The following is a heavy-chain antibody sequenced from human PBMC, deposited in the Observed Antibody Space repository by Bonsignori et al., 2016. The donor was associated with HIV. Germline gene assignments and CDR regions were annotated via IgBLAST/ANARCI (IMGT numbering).Heavy chain of an antibody. V-gene: IGHV4-61*01. J-gene: IGHJ5*02. Sequence: QVQLQESGPGLVKPSETLSLTCTVSGDSVSSGSYSWSWIRQPPGKGLEWIGYIYYSGSTNYNPSLKSRVTVSLDTSKNQFSLRLSSVTAADTAVYYCARREIRWFDPWGQGILVTVSS. CDR3: ARREIRWFDP. D-gene: IGHD5-24*01. CDR1: GDSVSSGSYS. CDR2: IYYSGST.